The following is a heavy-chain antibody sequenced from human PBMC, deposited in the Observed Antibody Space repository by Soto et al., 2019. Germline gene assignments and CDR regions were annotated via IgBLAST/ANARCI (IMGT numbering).Heavy chain of an antibody. CDR1: EDSISIATHY. CDR3: VGRLTYIYNYFDS. CDR2: VSSSGNS. D-gene: IGHD2-21*01. Sequence: SEALSVSCTLSEDSISIATHYWNWIRQHPGKGLEWIGYVSSSGNSYYSPSLKSRVFMSVDTSKNLFSLKLSSATAADTAIYYCVGRLTYIYNYFDSWGQGTKVTVSS. V-gene: IGHV4-31*03. J-gene: IGHJ4*02.